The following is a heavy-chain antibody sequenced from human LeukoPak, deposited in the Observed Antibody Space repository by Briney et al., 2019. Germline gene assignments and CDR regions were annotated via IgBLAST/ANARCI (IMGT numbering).Heavy chain of an antibody. CDR1: GYTFTGYY. CDR3: AREDRIGGTTGFDP. CDR2: IIPIFGTA. Sequence: GASVKVSCKDSGYTFTGYYMHWVRQAPGQGLEWMGGIIPIFGTANYAQKFQGRVTITADKSTSTAYMELSSLRSEDTAVYYCAREDRIGGTTGFDPWGQGTLVTVSS. V-gene: IGHV1-69*06. D-gene: IGHD1-20*01. J-gene: IGHJ5*02.